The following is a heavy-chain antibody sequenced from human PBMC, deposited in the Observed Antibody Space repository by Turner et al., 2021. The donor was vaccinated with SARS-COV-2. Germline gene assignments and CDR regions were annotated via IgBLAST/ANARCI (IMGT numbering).Heavy chain of an antibody. Sequence: QVQLQESVSGLVKPSETMSRTCAVSGGSISSSSYFWGWIRQPPTRELEWIGSIYYGGTTYSIPTLKGRVSLSIDPSKNQFSIKLTSVTAADTALYFCARQAAGQGLDYWGRGILVTVSS. CDR1: GGSISSSSYF. D-gene: IGHD3-10*01. J-gene: IGHJ4*02. V-gene: IGHV4-39*01. CDR3: ARQAAGQGLDY. CDR2: IYYGGTT.